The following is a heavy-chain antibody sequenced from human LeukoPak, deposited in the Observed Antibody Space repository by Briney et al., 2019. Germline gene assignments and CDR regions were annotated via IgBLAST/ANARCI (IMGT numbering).Heavy chain of an antibody. V-gene: IGHV4-34*01. D-gene: IGHD4-11*01. CDR1: GGSFSGYY. Sequence: PSETLSLTCAVYGGSFSGYYWSWIRQPPGKGLEWSGEINHSGSTNYNPSLKSRVTISVDKSKNQFSLKLSSVTAADTAVYYCARRTTVTIPFGYWGQGTLATVSS. CDR2: INHSGST. CDR3: ARRTTVTIPFGY. J-gene: IGHJ4*02.